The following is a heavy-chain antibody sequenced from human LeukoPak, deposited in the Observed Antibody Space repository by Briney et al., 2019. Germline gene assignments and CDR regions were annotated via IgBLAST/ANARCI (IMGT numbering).Heavy chain of an antibody. Sequence: SETLSLTCTVPGGSISSSSYYWGWIRQPPGKGLEWIGSMYYSGSTYYNPSLKSRVTTAVDTSKNQFFLKLSSVTAADTAVYYCARATLVRGEVRYYFDYWGQGTLVMVSS. D-gene: IGHD3-10*01. CDR2: MYYSGST. CDR3: ARATLVRGEVRYYFDY. V-gene: IGHV4-39*01. CDR1: GGSISSSSYY. J-gene: IGHJ4*02.